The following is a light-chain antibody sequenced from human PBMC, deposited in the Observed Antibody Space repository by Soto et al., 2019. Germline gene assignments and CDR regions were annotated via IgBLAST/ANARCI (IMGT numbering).Light chain of an antibody. V-gene: IGLV1-44*01. CDR1: SSNIGSNT. J-gene: IGLJ3*02. Sequence: QSVLTQPPSASGTPGQRVTITCSGSSSNIGSNTVNWYQQVPGTAPKLLIYSNNQRRSGVPDRFSGSKSGTSASLAISGLQSEDEADYYRAAWDDSLNGVFGGGTKLSVL. CDR3: AAWDDSLNGV. CDR2: SNN.